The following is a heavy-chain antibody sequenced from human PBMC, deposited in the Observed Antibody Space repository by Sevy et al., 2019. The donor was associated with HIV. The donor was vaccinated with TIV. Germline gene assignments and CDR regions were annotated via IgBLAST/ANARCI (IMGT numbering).Heavy chain of an antibody. Sequence: ASVKVSCKASGYTFTGYYMHWVRQAPGQGLEWMGWINPNSGGTNYAQKFQGMVTMTRDTSISTAYMELSRLRSDDTAVYYCARQGHSSGYYYYYYGMDVWGQGTTVTVSS. CDR2: INPNSGGT. CDR3: ARQGHSSGYYYYYYGMDV. CDR1: GYTFTGYY. J-gene: IGHJ6*02. V-gene: IGHV1-2*02. D-gene: IGHD3-22*01.